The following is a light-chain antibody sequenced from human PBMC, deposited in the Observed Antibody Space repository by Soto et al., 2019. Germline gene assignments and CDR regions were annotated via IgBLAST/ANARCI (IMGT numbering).Light chain of an antibody. J-gene: IGKJ5*01. CDR3: QQTYNTPIT. Sequence: DIQMTQSPSSLSASVGDRVTITCRAGHTISAYLNWYQQKPGAAPQLLISAASTLQSGVPSRFSGRGSGTDFTLTISGLQPEDCATYYCQQTYNTPITFGQGTRLEIK. CDR2: AAS. CDR1: HTISAY. V-gene: IGKV1-39*01.